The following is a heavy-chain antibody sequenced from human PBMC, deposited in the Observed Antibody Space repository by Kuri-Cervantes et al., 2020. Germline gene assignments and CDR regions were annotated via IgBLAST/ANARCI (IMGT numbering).Heavy chain of an antibody. Sequence: SETLSLTCTVSGGSISSGTYYWSWIRQPAGKGLEWVGRIHSSGSTNSYPSLKSRVTVSLDASKNQFSLKLTSVAAADTAVYFCAGGVWQQPVLGASDIWGQGTMVTVSS. V-gene: IGHV4-61*10. J-gene: IGHJ3*02. D-gene: IGHD6-13*01. CDR1: GGSISSGTYY. CDR3: AGGVWQQPVLGASDI. CDR2: IHSSGST.